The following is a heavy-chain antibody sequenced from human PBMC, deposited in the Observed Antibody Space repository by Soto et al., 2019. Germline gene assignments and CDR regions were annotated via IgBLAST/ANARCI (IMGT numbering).Heavy chain of an antibody. D-gene: IGHD2-2*01. CDR2: ISAYNGNT. V-gene: IGHV1-18*01. CDR3: AGAFRAGDAPADWFDP. Sequence: QVKLVQSGAEVKKPGASVKVSCKASGYTFTSYGISWVRQAPGQGLEWMGWISAYNGNTNYAQKLQGRVTMTTDTSTSTAYMELRSLRSDDTAVYYCAGAFRAGDAPADWFDPWGQGTLVTVSS. J-gene: IGHJ5*02. CDR1: GYTFTSYG.